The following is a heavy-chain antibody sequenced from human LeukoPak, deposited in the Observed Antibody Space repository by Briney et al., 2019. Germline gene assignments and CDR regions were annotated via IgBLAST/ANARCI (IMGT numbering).Heavy chain of an antibody. D-gene: IGHD3-10*01. CDR3: ARTTMVRGTYYMDV. CDR2: INHSGST. Sequence: SETLSLTCTVSGGSINSYYWSWIRQPPGKGLEWIGEINHSGSTNYNPSLKSRVTISVDTSKNQFSLKLSSVTAADTAVYYCARTTMVRGTYYMDVWGKGTTVTVSS. CDR1: GGSINSYY. V-gene: IGHV4-34*01. J-gene: IGHJ6*03.